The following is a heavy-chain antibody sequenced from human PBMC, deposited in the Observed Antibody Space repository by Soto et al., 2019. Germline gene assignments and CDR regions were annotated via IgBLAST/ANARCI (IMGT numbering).Heavy chain of an antibody. V-gene: IGHV3-33*01. D-gene: IGHD6-13*01. CDR3: ARDWWEEPAGKETVSQFDY. Sequence: PGGSLRLSCTASGVAFSNYGIHRVRQAPGRGLEWVAVIWSDGTKKFYAGSVRGRFTISRDNSKNTIYLQMNSLRAEDTAVYYCARDWWEEPAGKETVSQFDYWGQGTLVTVSS. CDR1: GVAFSNYG. J-gene: IGHJ4*02. CDR2: IWSDGTKK.